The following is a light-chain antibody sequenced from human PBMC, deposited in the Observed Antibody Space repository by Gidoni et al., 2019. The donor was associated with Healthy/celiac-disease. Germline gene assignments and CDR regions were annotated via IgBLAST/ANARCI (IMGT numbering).Light chain of an antibody. Sequence: QPRSVSGSPGQSVTISCTGTSSDVGGYNYVSWYQQHPGKAPKLMIYDVSKRPSGVPYRFSGSKPGNTASLTISGLQAEDEADYYCCSYAGSYTFVVFGGGTKLTVL. V-gene: IGLV2-11*01. CDR1: SSDVGGYNY. J-gene: IGLJ2*01. CDR2: DVS. CDR3: CSYAGSYTFVV.